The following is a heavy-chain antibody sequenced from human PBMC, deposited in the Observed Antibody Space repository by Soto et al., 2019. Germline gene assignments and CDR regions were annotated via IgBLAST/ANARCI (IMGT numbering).Heavy chain of an antibody. V-gene: IGHV3-74*01. CDR3: ARAKQLGIDY. J-gene: IGHJ4*02. CDR1: GFTFSSYW. CDR2: INSDGSST. Sequence: GGSLRLSCAASGFTFSSYWMHWVRQAPGKGLVWVSCINSDGSSTSYADSVKGRFTISRDNAKNTLYLQMNSLRAEDTAVYYCARAKQLGIDYWGQGTLVTVSS. D-gene: IGHD6-13*01.